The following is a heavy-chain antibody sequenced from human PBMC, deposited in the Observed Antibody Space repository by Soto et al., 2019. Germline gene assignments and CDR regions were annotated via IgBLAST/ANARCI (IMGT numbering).Heavy chain of an antibody. Sequence: SETLSLTCTVSGGSISSGDYYWSWIRQPPGKGLEWIGYIYYSGSTYYNPSLKSRVTISVDTSKNQFSLKLSSVTAADTAVYYCARDPSCSGGSCYSNWFDPWGQGTLVPVSS. D-gene: IGHD2-15*01. CDR2: IYYSGST. J-gene: IGHJ5*02. V-gene: IGHV4-30-4*01. CDR3: ARDPSCSGGSCYSNWFDP. CDR1: GGSISSGDYY.